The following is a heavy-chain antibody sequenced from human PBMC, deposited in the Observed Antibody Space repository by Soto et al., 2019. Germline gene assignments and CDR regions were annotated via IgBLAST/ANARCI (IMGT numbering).Heavy chain of an antibody. V-gene: IGHV1-69*01. J-gene: IGHJ6*02. CDR1: GGTFSSYA. CDR2: IIPIFDTA. Sequence: QVQLVQSGAEVKKPGSSVKVSCKASGGTFSSYAISWVRQAPGQGLEWMGGIIPIFDTASNAQKFQGRVTITAVESTSAAYMELSSLRSEDTAVYYCARADYCSGGSGLDYYYYYGLDVWGQGTRVTVSS. D-gene: IGHD2-15*01. CDR3: ARADYCSGGSGLDYYYYYGLDV.